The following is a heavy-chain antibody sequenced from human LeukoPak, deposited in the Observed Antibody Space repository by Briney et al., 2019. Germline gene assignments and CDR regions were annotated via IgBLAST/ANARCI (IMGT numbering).Heavy chain of an antibody. V-gene: IGHV4-34*01. CDR1: GGSFSGYY. J-gene: IGHJ4*02. Sequence: SETLSLTCAVYGGSFSGYYWSWIRQPPGKGLEWIREINHSGSTNYNPSLKSRVTISVDTSKNQFSLKLSSVTAADTAVYYCARGRIAAASHTYYFDYWGQGTLVTVSS. CDR3: ARGRIAAASHTYYFDY. D-gene: IGHD6-13*01. CDR2: INHSGST.